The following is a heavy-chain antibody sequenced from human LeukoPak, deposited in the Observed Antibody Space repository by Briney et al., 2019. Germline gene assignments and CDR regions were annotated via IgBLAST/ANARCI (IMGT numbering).Heavy chain of an antibody. CDR3: ARDPNDYQLYFDY. D-gene: IGHD5-12*01. V-gene: IGHV4-61*02. CDR2: IYTSGST. Sequence: PSETLSLTCTVSGGSISSSSYYWSWIRQPAGKGLEWIGRIYTSGSTNYNPSLKSRVTMSVDTSKNQFSLKLSSVTAADTAVYYCARDPNDYQLYFDYWGQGTLVTVSS. CDR1: GGSISSSSYY. J-gene: IGHJ4*02.